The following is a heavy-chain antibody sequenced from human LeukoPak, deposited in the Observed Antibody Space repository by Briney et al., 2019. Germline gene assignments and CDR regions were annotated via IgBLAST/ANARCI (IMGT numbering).Heavy chain of an antibody. CDR1: GYTFTDYY. V-gene: IGHV1-2*02. J-gene: IGHJ4*02. D-gene: IGHD3-22*01. CDR2: INPNSGDT. Sequence: ASVKVSCKASGYTFTDYYVYWVRQAPGQGLEWMGWINPNSGDTNYAQKFQGRVTMTRDTSISTAYMELSRLRSDDTAVYYCARGVGSGVVADQVYYFDYWGQGTLVTVSS. CDR3: ARGVGSGVVADQVYYFDY.